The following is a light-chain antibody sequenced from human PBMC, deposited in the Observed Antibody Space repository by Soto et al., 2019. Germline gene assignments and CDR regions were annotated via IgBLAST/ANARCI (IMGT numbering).Light chain of an antibody. Sequence: IVMTQSPATLSVSPGESATLSCRASQSVRSNLAWYQQKPGQAPRLLIYGASTRATGIPARFSGSGSGTEYTLTISGLQSEDFAVYYCHQYNIWPPLLFGGGTKVEIK. CDR1: QSVRSN. J-gene: IGKJ4*01. V-gene: IGKV3-15*01. CDR3: HQYNIWPPLL. CDR2: GAS.